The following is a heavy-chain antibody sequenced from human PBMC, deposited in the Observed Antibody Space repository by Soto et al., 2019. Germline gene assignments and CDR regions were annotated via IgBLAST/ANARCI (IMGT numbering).Heavy chain of an antibody. V-gene: IGHV3-33*01. CDR1: GFTFSSYG. J-gene: IGHJ4*02. D-gene: IGHD3-22*01. Sequence: QVQLVESGGGVVQPGRSLRLSCAASGFTFSSYGIHWVRQAPGKGLEWVAVIWYDGSNKYYADSVKGRFTISRDNSKNTLYLQMNSLRAEDTAVYYCARDLGTWYYDGSGVDYWGQGTLVTVSS. CDR3: ARDLGTWYYDGSGVDY. CDR2: IWYDGSNK.